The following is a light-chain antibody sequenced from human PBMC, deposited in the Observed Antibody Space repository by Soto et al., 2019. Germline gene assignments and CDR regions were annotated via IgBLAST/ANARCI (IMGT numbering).Light chain of an antibody. J-gene: IGLJ2*01. Sequence: QSALTQPASVSGSPGQSITISCTGTSSDIGGYNYVSWYQQHPGKAPKLMIYDVINRPSGVSNRFSASKSGNTASLTISGLQAEDEADYYCSSYSSSSTLVVFGGGTKVTVL. CDR3: SSYSSSSTLVV. CDR1: SSDIGGYNY. CDR2: DVI. V-gene: IGLV2-14*03.